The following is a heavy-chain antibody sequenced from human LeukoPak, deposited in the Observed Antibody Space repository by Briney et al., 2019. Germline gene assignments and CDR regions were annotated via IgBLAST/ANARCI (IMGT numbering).Heavy chain of an antibody. D-gene: IGHD2-21*02. Sequence: GGSLRLSCAASGFTFSSYAMNWVRQAPGKGLEWVSAISGSGGSTYYADSVKGRFTISRDNSKNTLYLQMNSLRAEDTAVYYCAKGGDWRGTFYFDYWGQGTLVTVSS. V-gene: IGHV3-23*01. J-gene: IGHJ4*02. CDR3: AKGGDWRGTFYFDY. CDR2: ISGSGGST. CDR1: GFTFSSYA.